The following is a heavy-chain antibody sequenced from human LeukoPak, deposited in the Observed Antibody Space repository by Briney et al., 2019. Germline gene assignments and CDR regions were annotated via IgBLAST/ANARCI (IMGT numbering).Heavy chain of an antibody. J-gene: IGHJ4*02. V-gene: IGHV1-69*01. Sequence: ASVKVSCKASGGTFSSYAISWVRQAPGQGLEWMGGIIPIFGTANYAQTFQGRVTITADESTSTAYMELSSLRSEDTAVYYCARGDSGYDSTTFDYWGQGTLVTVSS. CDR3: ARGDSGYDSTTFDY. CDR2: IIPIFGTA. CDR1: GGTFSSYA. D-gene: IGHD5-12*01.